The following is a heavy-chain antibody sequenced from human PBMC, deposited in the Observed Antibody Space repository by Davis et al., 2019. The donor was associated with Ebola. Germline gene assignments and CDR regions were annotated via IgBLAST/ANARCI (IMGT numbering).Heavy chain of an antibody. CDR1: GYTFTSYG. V-gene: IGHV1-18*01. Sequence: ASVKVSCKASGYTFTSYGISWVRQAPGQGLEWMGWISAYNGNTNYAQKFQGRVTITADESTSTAYMELSSLRSEDTAVYYCGGLREYYYYGMDVWGQGTTVTVSS. D-gene: IGHD4-17*01. J-gene: IGHJ6*02. CDR2: ISAYNGNT. CDR3: GGLREYYYYGMDV.